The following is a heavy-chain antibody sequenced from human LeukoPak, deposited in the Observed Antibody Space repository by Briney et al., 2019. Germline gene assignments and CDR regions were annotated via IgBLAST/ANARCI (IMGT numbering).Heavy chain of an antibody. CDR1: GGSFSSGSYY. D-gene: IGHD6-19*01. Sequence: PSETLSLTCIVSGGSFSSGSYYWSWIRQPPGKGLEWIGYIYYSGSTNYNPSLKSRVTISADTSKNQFSLKLSSVTAADTAVYYCARGFYIAVTGPLDHWGQGTLVTVSS. J-gene: IGHJ1*01. CDR2: IYYSGST. CDR3: ARGFYIAVTGPLDH. V-gene: IGHV4-61*01.